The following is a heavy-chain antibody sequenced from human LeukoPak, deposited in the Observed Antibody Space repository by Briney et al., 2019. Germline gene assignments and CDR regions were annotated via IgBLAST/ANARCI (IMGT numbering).Heavy chain of an antibody. D-gene: IGHD3-10*01. CDR1: GFTVSSNY. J-gene: IGHJ4*02. V-gene: IGHV3-53*01. CDR3: ARGMLRGPFPHDY. CDR2: IYSGGST. Sequence: PGGSPRLSCAASGFTVSSNYMSWVRQAPGKGLEWVSVIYSGGSTYYADSVKGRFTISRDNSKNTLYLQMNSLRADDAAVYYCARGMLRGPFPHDYWGQGTLVTVSS.